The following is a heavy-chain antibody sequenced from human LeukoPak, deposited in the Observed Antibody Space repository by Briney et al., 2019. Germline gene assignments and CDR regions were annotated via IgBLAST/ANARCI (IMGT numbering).Heavy chain of an antibody. CDR3: GRGGYTSSWYWVD. CDR1: GFTFSSYE. V-gene: IGHV3-7*01. CDR2: IKQDGSDK. J-gene: IGHJ4*02. D-gene: IGHD6-13*01. Sequence: PGGSLRLSCAASGFTFSSYEMNWVRQAPGKGLEWVANIKQDGSDKYYVESVKGRFTVSRDNAKNSLFLQMNNLRVDDMAVYYCGRGGYTSSWYWVDWGQGTQVTVSS.